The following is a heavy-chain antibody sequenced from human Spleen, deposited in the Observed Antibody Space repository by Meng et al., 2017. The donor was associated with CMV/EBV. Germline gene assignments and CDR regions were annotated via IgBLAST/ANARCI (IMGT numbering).Heavy chain of an antibody. J-gene: IGHJ4*02. CDR1: GGSFSGYY. D-gene: IGHD6-13*01. V-gene: IGHV4-34*01. Sequence: QGPLQHWGAGLLKPSGTLSLTGAVYGGSFSGYYWSWIRQPPGKGLEWIGEINHSGSTNYNPSLKSRVTISVDTSRNQFSLKLSSVTAADTAVYYCARGAYSSSWTFDYWGQGTLVTVSS. CDR2: INHSGST. CDR3: ARGAYSSSWTFDY.